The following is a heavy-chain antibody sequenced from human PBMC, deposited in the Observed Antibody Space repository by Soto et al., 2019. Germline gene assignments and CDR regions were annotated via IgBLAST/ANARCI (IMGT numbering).Heavy chain of an antibody. CDR1: GGSFSCYS. CDR2: INDGGSA. J-gene: IGHJ4*02. V-gene: IGHV4-34*01. CDR3: ARGLFSETHYSGGWYFFDY. Sequence: SETLSLTCAVYGGSFSCYSWTWIRQSPGKGLEWIGQINDGGSANYNPSLKSRVTISVDTSNNEFFLELSSVTAADTAVYYCARGLFSETHYSGGWYFFDYWGQGTLVTVSS. D-gene: IGHD1-26*01.